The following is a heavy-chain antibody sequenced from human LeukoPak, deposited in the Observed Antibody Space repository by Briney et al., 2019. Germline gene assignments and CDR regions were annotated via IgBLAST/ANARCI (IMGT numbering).Heavy chain of an antibody. V-gene: IGHV1-46*01. D-gene: IGHD5-24*01. CDR3: ARVRDGYNDAYDI. Sequence: ASVKVSCKTSGYSFTSYNLHWVRQPPGQRLEWMGIIKPSGGNTNYAQKFQGRVTMTRDTSTSTVYMELSSLKSEDTAVYYCARVRDGYNDAYDIWGQGTMVTVSS. CDR1: GYSFTSYN. CDR2: IKPSGGNT. J-gene: IGHJ3*02.